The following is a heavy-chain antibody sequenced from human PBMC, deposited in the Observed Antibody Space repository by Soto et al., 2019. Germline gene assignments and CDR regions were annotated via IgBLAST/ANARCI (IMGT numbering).Heavy chain of an antibody. Sequence: GESLQISCQGSGYSFTSYCIGWVRQLPGKGLEWRGIIYPGDSATRYSPSFQGQVTISADTSLSPVYLQRSSVTAADTAMYCCARRPGGGAVDDEYLDVG. CDR3: ARRPGGGAVDDEYLDV. J-gene: IGHJ6*03. CDR2: IYPGDSAT. V-gene: IGHV5-51*01. CDR1: GYSFTSYC. D-gene: IGHD6-19*01.